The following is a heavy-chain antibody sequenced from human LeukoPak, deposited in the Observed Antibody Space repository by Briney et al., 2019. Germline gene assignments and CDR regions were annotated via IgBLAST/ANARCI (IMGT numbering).Heavy chain of an antibody. CDR2: INPNSGGT. CDR1: GYTFTGYY. CDR3: ARDKYDFWSGYYRYYFDY. J-gene: IGHJ4*02. Sequence: ASVKVSCKASGYTFTGYYMHWVRQAPGQGLEWMGWINPNSGGTNYAQKFQGRVTMTRDTSISTAYVELSRLRSDDTAVYYCARDKYDFWSGYYRYYFDYWGQGTLVTVSS. V-gene: IGHV1-2*02. D-gene: IGHD3-3*01.